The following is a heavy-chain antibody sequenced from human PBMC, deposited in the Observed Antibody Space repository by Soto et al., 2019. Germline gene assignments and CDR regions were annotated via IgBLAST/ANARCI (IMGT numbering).Heavy chain of an antibody. CDR2: VYYSGST. CDR1: NGSISTYY. CDR3: AKDYLWTGFDP. V-gene: IGHV4-59*12. D-gene: IGHD2-21*01. Sequence: SETLSLTCTVSNGSISTYYWSWVRQDPGKVLEWIGYVYYSGSTNYNPSFKSRVTISVDTSKNQFSLKLESVTAADTAVYYCAKDYLWTGFDPWGQGNLVTVSS. J-gene: IGHJ5*02.